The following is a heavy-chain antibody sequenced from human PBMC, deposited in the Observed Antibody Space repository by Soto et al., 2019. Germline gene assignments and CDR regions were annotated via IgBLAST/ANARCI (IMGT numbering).Heavy chain of an antibody. D-gene: IGHD2-2*01. CDR3: ARFLVVVPAANDAFDI. V-gene: IGHV5-51*01. Sequence: GESLKISCKGSGYSFTSYWIGWVRQMPGKGLEWMGIIYPGDSDTRYSPSSQGQVTISADKSISTAYLQWSSLKASDTAMYYCARFLVVVPAANDAFDIWGQGTMVTVSS. CDR2: IYPGDSDT. CDR1: GYSFTSYW. J-gene: IGHJ3*02.